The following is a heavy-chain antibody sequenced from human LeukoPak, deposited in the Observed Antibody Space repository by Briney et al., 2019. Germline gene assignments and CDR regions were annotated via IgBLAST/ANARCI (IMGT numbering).Heavy chain of an antibody. J-gene: IGHJ4*02. V-gene: IGHV4-59*08. CDR1: GGSISSYY. Sequence: SETLSLTCTVSGGSISSYYWSWSRQPPGKGLEWIGYIYYSGSTNYNPSLKSRVTISVDTSKNRFSLKLRSVTAADTTVYYCARHRRDCIGGSCYGIDYWGQGTLVTVSS. CDR3: ARHRRDCIGGSCYGIDY. CDR2: IYYSGST. D-gene: IGHD2-15*01.